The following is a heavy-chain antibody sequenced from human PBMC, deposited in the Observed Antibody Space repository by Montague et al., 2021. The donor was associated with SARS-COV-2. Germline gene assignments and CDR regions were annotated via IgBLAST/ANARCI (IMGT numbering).Heavy chain of an antibody. V-gene: IGHV4-59*08. CDR1: GDSISGYY. Sequence: SETLSLTCTVSGDSISGYYWSWIRQPPGKGLEWIGYIYYSGTTNYNPSLKSRVAISLDTSKNQFSLKLISVTAADTAAYYCAAKNSVAPSNFDYWGQGTRVTVSS. CDR3: AAKNSVAPSNFDY. CDR2: IYYSGTT. J-gene: IGHJ4*02.